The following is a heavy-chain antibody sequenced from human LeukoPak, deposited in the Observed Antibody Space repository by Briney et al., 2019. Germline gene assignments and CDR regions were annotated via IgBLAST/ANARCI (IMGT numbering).Heavy chain of an antibody. Sequence: RSLRLSCAASGFTFSSYAMHWVRQAPGKGLEWVAVISYDGSNKYYADSVKGRFTISRDNSKNTLYLQMNSLRAEDTAVYYCARDAVGDAFDIWGQGTMVTVSS. CDR2: ISYDGSNK. CDR1: GFTFSSYA. CDR3: ARDAVGDAFDI. J-gene: IGHJ3*02. V-gene: IGHV3-30-3*01.